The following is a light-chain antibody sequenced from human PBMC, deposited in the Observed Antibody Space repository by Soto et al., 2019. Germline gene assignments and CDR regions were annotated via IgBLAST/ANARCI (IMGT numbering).Light chain of an antibody. V-gene: IGKV3-20*01. J-gene: IGKJ2*01. CDR1: QTVSNNY. CDR3: QQYGSSPPYT. CDR2: GSS. Sequence: EVVLTQSPGTLSLSPGERATLSCRASQTVSNNYLAWYQHKPGQSPKLLIFGSSDRATRIPDRFSGSGSGTDFTLTISRLEPEDFAVYYCQQYGSSPPYTFGQGTKLEIK.